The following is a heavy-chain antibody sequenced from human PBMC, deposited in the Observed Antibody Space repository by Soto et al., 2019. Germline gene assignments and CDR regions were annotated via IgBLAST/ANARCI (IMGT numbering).Heavy chain of an antibody. V-gene: IGHV3-74*01. Sequence: GGSLRLSCEASGFNFRDFWMHWVRQPPGKGPEWVSNIPSDGRDVSYADSVRGRFTISRDDARNTLYLQMGDLRVEDTAIYYCRRDDSGDVIYYWAQGTQVIVSA. D-gene: IGHD4-17*01. CDR3: RRDDSGDVIYY. CDR2: IPSDGRDV. J-gene: IGHJ4*02. CDR1: GFNFRDFW.